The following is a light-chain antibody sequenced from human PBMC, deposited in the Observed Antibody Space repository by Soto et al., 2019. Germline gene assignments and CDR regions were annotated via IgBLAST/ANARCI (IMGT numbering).Light chain of an antibody. CDR3: QKYNSAPLT. V-gene: IGKV1-27*01. Sequence: DVQMTQSPSSLSAFVGDRVTITCRANQGIAPYLAWFQQKPGIVPKLLIYATSTLQSGVPSRFSGSGSGTDFTLTINSLQPEDVGTYYCQKYNSAPLTFGGGTKVEIK. J-gene: IGKJ4*01. CDR2: ATS. CDR1: QGIAPY.